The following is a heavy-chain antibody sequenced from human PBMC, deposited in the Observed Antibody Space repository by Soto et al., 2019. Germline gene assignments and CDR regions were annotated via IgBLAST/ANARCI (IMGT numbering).Heavy chain of an antibody. V-gene: IGHV4-31*03. CDR2: TYYSGST. CDR3: ASLVDTAMNFDY. J-gene: IGHJ4*02. Sequence: QVQLQESGPGLVKPSQTRSLTCTVSGVSISSGGYYWSWSRQHPGKGLEWIGYTYYSGSTYYNPSLKSRVTISVDTCNNHYSLKLSSVTAADTAVYYGASLVDTAMNFDYWGQGTLVTVSS. CDR1: GVSISSGGYY. D-gene: IGHD5-18*01.